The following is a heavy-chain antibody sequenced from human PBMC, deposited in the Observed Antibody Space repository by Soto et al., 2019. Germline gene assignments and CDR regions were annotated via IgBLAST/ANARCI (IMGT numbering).Heavy chain of an antibody. CDR3: ARGLHYYDSSGSH. CDR2: ISSSSSYI. Sequence: KPGGSLRLSCAASGFTFSSYSMNWVRQAPGKGLEWVSSISSSSSYIYYADSVKGRFTISRDNAKNSLYLQMNSLRAEDTAVYYCARGLHYYDSSGSHWGQGTLVTVSS. D-gene: IGHD3-22*01. V-gene: IGHV3-21*01. J-gene: IGHJ4*02. CDR1: GFTFSSYS.